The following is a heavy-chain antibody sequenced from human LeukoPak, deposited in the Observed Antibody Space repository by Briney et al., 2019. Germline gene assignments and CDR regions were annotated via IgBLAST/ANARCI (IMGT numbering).Heavy chain of an antibody. CDR2: IYPSGST. J-gene: IGHJ3*02. D-gene: IGHD3-22*01. CDR3: ARESVYYDSNGYNDVFDI. Sequence: PSETLSLTCTVSGGSISSGSYYWSWIRQPAGKGLEWIGRIYPSGSTNYNPSLKSRVTMSVDTSNNQFSLKLSSVTAADMAVYYCARESVYYDSNGYNDVFDIWGQGTMVTVSS. V-gene: IGHV4-61*02. CDR1: GGSISSGSYY.